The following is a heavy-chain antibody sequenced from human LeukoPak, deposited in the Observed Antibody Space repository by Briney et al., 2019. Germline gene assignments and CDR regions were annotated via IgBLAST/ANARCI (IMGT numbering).Heavy chain of an antibody. CDR3: ARGITMVRGVMNY. V-gene: IGHV1-8*01. J-gene: IGHJ4*02. Sequence: GASVTVSCKASGYTFTSYDINWVRQATGQGLERMGWMNPNSGNTGYAQKFQGRVTMTRNTSISTAYMELSSLRSEDTAGYYCARGITMVRGVMNYWGQGTLVTVSS. CDR2: MNPNSGNT. CDR1: GYTFTSYD. D-gene: IGHD3-10*01.